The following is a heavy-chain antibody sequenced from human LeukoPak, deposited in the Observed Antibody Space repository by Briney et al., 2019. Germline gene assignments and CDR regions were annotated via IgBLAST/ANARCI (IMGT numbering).Heavy chain of an antibody. CDR2: MNPNSGNT. J-gene: IGHJ6*02. CDR3: ARGPLGILTSFYYYYGMDV. V-gene: IGHV1-8*02. D-gene: IGHD7-27*01. Sequence: ASVKVSCKASGYTFTSYGISWVRQATGQGLEWMGWMNPNSGNTGYAQKFQGRVTMTRNTSISTAYMELSSLRSEDTAVYYCARGPLGILTSFYYYYGMDVWGQGTTVTVSS. CDR1: GYTFTSYG.